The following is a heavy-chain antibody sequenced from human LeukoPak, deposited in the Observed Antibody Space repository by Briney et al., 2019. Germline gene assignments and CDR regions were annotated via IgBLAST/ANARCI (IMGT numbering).Heavy chain of an antibody. D-gene: IGHD2-15*01. V-gene: IGHV3-7*01. CDR2: IKEDGSEK. CDR3: ARRYFDY. Sequence: GGSLRLSCAASGLTFSSYWMSWVRQAPGKGLEWVANIKEDGSEKYYVDSVKGRFTISRDNAKNSLYLQMNSLRAEDTAVYYCARRYFDYWGQGTLVTVSS. J-gene: IGHJ4*02. CDR1: GLTFSSYW.